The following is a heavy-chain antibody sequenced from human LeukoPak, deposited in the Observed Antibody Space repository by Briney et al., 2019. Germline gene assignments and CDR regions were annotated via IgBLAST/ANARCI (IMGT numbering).Heavy chain of an antibody. V-gene: IGHV3-21*01. CDR1: GFSFSDYT. CDR2: ISSRGGYI. J-gene: IGHJ3*01. CDR3: ARSRADSLDF. Sequence: GGSLRLSCAAFGFSFSDYTMNWVRQAPGKGLEWVSSISSRGGYIHYADSLKGRFTISRENAQNLLLLQLNSLRVEDTAVYYCARSRADSLDFWGRGTMVTVSS.